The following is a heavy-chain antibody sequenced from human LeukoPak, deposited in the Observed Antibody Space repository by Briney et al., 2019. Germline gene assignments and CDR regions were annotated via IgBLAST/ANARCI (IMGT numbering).Heavy chain of an antibody. CDR2: ISSGGSTI. J-gene: IGHJ4*02. V-gene: IGHV3-11*01. D-gene: IGHD5-18*01. CDR3: ARVYSYGLYYFHY. CDR1: GFIFSDSY. Sequence: GGSLRLSCAASGFIFSDSYMTWIRQAPGKGLECISYISSGGSTIYYADSVKGRFTISRDNAKNSLYLQMNSLRAEDTAVYYCARVYSYGLYYFHYWGQGTLVTVSS.